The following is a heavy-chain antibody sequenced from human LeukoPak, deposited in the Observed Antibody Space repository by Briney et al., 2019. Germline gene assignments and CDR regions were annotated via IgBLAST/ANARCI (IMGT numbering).Heavy chain of an antibody. V-gene: IGHV3-66*01. J-gene: IGHJ3*02. D-gene: IGHD6-19*01. CDR2: IYSGGST. CDR3: ARIAMAGIGDGFDI. CDR1: GFTVSNNY. Sequence: GGSLRLSCAASGFTVSNNYMSWVRQAPGKGLEWVALIYSGGSTYYADFVKGRFTISRDNSKNTLYLQMSSLRAEDTALYYCARIAMAGIGDGFDIWGQGTMVTVSS.